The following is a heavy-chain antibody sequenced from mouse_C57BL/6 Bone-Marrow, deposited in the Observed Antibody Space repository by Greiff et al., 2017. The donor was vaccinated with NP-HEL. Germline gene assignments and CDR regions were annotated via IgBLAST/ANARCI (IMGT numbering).Heavy chain of an antibody. V-gene: IGHV5-6*01. D-gene: IGHD1-1*01. CDR2: ISSGGSYT. J-gene: IGHJ2*01. Sequence: EVQVVESGGDLVKPGGSLKLSCAASGFTFSSYGMSWVRQTPGKRLEWVATISSGGSYTYYPDSVKGRFTLSRDNAENTLYMEMSRLKSEDTAVYCCARKRITTKYVDYWGQGTTLTVSS. CDR1: GFTFSSYG. CDR3: ARKRITTKYVDY.